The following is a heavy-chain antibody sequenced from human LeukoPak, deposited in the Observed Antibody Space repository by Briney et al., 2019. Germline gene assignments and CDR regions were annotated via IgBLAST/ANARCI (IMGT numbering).Heavy chain of an antibody. CDR3: ARDGDAYNFDY. D-gene: IGHD5-24*01. CDR1: GFTFDDYA. J-gene: IGHJ4*02. Sequence: GRSLRLSCAASGFTFDDYAMHWVRQAPVKGLVWVSRIKGDGSYTNYADSVKGRFTISRDNAKNTLYLQMNSLRAEDTAVYYCARDGDAYNFDYWGQGALVTVSS. CDR2: IKGDGSYT. V-gene: IGHV3-74*01.